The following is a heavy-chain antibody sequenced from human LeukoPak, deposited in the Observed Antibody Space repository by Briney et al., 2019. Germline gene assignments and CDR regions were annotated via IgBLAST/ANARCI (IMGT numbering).Heavy chain of an antibody. D-gene: IGHD6-19*01. CDR2: INPNSGGT. J-gene: IGHJ4*02. V-gene: IGHV1-2*02. Sequence: VASVKVSCKASGYTFTGYYMHWVRQAPGQGLEWMGWINPNSGGTNYAQKFQGRVTMTRGTSISTAYMELSRLRSDDTAVYYCARDIIAVAGTGDYWGQGTLVTVSS. CDR3: ARDIIAVAGTGDY. CDR1: GYTFTGYY.